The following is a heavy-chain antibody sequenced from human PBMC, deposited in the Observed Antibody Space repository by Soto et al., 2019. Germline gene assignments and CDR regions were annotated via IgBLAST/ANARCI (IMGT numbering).Heavy chain of an antibody. D-gene: IGHD3-22*01. CDR3: AKAYEAGYYDSSGYWYFY. J-gene: IGHJ4*02. V-gene: IGHV3-23*01. CDR2: ISGSGGST. CDR1: GFTFSSYA. Sequence: EVQLLESGGGLVQPGGSLRLSCAASGFTFSSYAMSWVRQAPGKGLEWVSAISGSGGSTYYADSVKGRFTISRDNSKNTLYLQMNSLRAEDTAVYYCAKAYEAGYYDSSGYWYFYWGQGTLVTVSS.